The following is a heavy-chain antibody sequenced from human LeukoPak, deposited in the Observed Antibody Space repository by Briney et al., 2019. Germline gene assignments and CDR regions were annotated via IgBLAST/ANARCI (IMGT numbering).Heavy chain of an antibody. J-gene: IGHJ4*02. Sequence: SETLSLTCAVYGGSFSGYYWSWIRQPPGKGLEWIGEINHSGSTDYNPSLKSRVTISVDTSKNQFSLKLSSVTAADTAVYYCARAYGSGSPIDYWGQETLVTVSS. D-gene: IGHD3-10*01. V-gene: IGHV4-34*01. CDR3: ARAYGSGSPIDY. CDR1: GGSFSGYY. CDR2: INHSGST.